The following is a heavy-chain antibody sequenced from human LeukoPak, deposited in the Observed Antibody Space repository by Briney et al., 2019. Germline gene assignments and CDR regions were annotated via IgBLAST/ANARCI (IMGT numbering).Heavy chain of an antibody. CDR2: ADYRGST. CDR1: GDSISSNSDY. CDR3: AGASGDYDILTGYLGLYFDY. Sequence: SETLSLTCTVSGDSISSNSDYWGWFRQPPGKGLEWIGGADYRGSTDYNPYIKRRVTISVDTSKNQLSLRLDSVTAADTAVYYRAGASGDYDILTGYLGLYFDYWGQGTLVTVSS. J-gene: IGHJ4*02. V-gene: IGHV4-39*07. D-gene: IGHD3-9*01.